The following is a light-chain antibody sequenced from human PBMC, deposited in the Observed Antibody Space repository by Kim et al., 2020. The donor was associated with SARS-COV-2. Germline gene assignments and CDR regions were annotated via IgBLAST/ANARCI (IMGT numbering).Light chain of an antibody. CDR2: DAS. V-gene: IGKV1-33*01. CDR3: QQSHNLPLA. Sequence: ASVGDSVTITWQASQNISNYLNWFQQKPGRAPDLLIYDASSLGTGVPPRVSGSGSGADFTFTITSLQPEDIATYYCQQSHNLPLAFGGGTKVDIK. CDR1: QNISNY. J-gene: IGKJ4*01.